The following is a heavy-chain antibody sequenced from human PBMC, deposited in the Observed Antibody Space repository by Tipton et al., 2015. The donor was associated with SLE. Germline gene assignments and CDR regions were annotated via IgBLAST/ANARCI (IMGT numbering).Heavy chain of an antibody. CDR2: IHHSGST. J-gene: IGHJ6*02. CDR3: ARGHTAMVGSLYYYGMDV. V-gene: IGHV4-34*01. CDR1: GGSLSGYY. Sequence: TLSLTCAVYGGSLSGYYWSWIRQPPGKGLEWIGEIHHSGSTNYNPSLKSRVTISVDTSKNQFSLKLSSVTAADTAVYYCARGHTAMVGSLYYYGMDVWGQGTTVTVSS. D-gene: IGHD5-18*01.